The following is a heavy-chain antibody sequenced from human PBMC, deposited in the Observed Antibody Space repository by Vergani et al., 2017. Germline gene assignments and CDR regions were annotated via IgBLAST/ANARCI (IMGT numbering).Heavy chain of an antibody. CDR3: AAPQTVTTGGMEV. Sequence: EVQLVQSGAEVKKPGATMKISCKVSGYTFTDHYMHWVKQAPGKGLEWMGLVDPEDGETIYAEKFKGRVTIAEDTSTDTAHLELSSLRSEDKAVYYCAAPQTVTTGGMEVWGQGTTVIVSS. CDR1: GYTFTDHY. V-gene: IGHV1-69-2*01. CDR2: VDPEDGET. J-gene: IGHJ6*02. D-gene: IGHD4-17*01.